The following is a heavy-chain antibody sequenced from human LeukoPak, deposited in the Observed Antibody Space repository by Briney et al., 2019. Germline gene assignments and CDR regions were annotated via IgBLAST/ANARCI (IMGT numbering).Heavy chain of an antibody. CDR3: ARDRSGVVITTFDY. V-gene: IGHV1-18*01. Sequence: GASVKVSCKASGYTFTSYGISWVRQAPGQGLEWMGWISAYNGNTNYAQKLQGRVTMTTDTSTSTAYMELRSLRSDDTAVYYCARDRSGVVITTFDYWGQGTLVTVSS. CDR2: ISAYNGNT. CDR1: GYTFTSYG. J-gene: IGHJ4*02. D-gene: IGHD3-3*01.